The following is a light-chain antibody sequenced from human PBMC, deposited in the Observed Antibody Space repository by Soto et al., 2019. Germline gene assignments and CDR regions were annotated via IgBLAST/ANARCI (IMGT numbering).Light chain of an antibody. V-gene: IGLV7-43*01. Sequence: QAVVTQEPSLTVFPGGTVTLTCASSTGAVTSDNYPNWFQLKPGQAPKSVIYSTSNKHSWTPARFSGSLLGGKAALTLSGVQPEDEAEYYCLLYYGGVYVFGSGTKVTVL. CDR2: STS. CDR3: LLYYGGVYV. CDR1: TGAVTSDNY. J-gene: IGLJ1*01.